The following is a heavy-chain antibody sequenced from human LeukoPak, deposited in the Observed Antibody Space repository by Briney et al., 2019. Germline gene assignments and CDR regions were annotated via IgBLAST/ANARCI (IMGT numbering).Heavy chain of an antibody. D-gene: IGHD1-26*01. CDR3: TRGSYYVAFDI. J-gene: IGHJ3*02. CDR2: IKSKTDGGTT. V-gene: IGHV3-15*01. CDR1: GFTFSNAW. Sequence: GGSLRLSCAASGFTFSNAWMSWVRQAPGKGLGWVGRIKSKTDGGTTDYAAPVKGRFTISRDDSKNTLYLQMNSLKTEDTAVYYCTRGSYYVAFDIWGQGTMVTVSS.